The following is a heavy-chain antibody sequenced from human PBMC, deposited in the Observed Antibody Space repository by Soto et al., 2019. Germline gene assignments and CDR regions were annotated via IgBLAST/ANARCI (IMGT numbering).Heavy chain of an antibody. V-gene: IGHV1-69*06. J-gene: IGHJ4*02. Sequence: QVVLLQSGAEVKEPGSSVRVSCQVSGSTFNNFAFSWVRQAPGHGPEWMGGIVVDSNTAEYSQRFQDRVTITSDTYTDTLYMELGSLTFEYTAVYYCARAIKRWEVNYYFDFWGQGTLVTVSS. CDR3: ARAIKRWEVNYYFDF. CDR2: IVVDSNTA. D-gene: IGHD1-26*01. CDR1: GSTFNNFA.